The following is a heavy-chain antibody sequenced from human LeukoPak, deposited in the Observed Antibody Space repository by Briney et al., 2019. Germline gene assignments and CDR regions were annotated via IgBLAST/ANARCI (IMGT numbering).Heavy chain of an antibody. CDR2: INHDGSDT. D-gene: IGHD4-17*01. V-gene: IGHV3-74*01. CDR3: ARDLTTLSIDY. CDR1: GFTFKLYW. J-gene: IGHJ4*02. Sequence: PGGSLRLSCAASGFTFKLYWMHWVRQVPGRGPVWVSRINHDGSDTIYADSVRGRFTISRDSAENTLYLQMNSLRAEDTALYYCARDLTTLSIDYWGQGTLVTVSS.